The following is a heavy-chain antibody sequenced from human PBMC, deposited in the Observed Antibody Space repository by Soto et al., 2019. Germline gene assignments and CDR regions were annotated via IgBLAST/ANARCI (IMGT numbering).Heavy chain of an antibody. CDR2: ISGSGGSS. D-gene: IGHD6-13*01. Sequence: RWSLRLSCAASGFAFSTYAMTWVRQAPGKGLEWVSVISGSGGSSYYAASVKGRFTISRDNSKNTLFLQMNGLRAEDTAVYYCAKVTKRAAAGRYEYYKYGMDVWGQGTTVTVSS. CDR1: GFAFSTYA. V-gene: IGHV3-23*01. CDR3: AKVTKRAAAGRYEYYKYGMDV. J-gene: IGHJ6*02.